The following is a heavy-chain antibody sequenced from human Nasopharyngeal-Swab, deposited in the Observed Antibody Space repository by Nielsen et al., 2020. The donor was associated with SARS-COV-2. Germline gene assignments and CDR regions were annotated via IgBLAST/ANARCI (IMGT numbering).Heavy chain of an antibody. D-gene: IGHD3-22*01. CDR3: ARSPPRDYYYDSSGYYYVLEYYFDY. V-gene: IGHV3-21*01. CDR1: GFTFSSYS. Sequence: GESLKISCAASGFTFSSYSMNWVRQAPGKGLEWVSSISSSSSYIYYADSVKGRFTISRDNAKNSLYLQMNSLRAEDTAVYYCARSPPRDYYYDSSGYYYVLEYYFDYWGQGTLVTVSS. CDR2: ISSSSSYI. J-gene: IGHJ4*02.